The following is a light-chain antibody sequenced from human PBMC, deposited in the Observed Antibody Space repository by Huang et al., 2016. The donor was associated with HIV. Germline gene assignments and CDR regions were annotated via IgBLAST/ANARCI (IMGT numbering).Light chain of an antibody. CDR3: QHYHDWPPLA. J-gene: IGKJ4*01. Sequence: EIVMTQSPATLSVSPGERATLSCRASQNIRTNVAWYQQKRGQPPRLLIYGESTRAAGSPARVGGSGSGTEFTLILTSLQSEDFAVYYCQHYHDWPPLAFGGGTKVEIK. CDR1: QNIRTN. CDR2: GES. V-gene: IGKV3-15*01.